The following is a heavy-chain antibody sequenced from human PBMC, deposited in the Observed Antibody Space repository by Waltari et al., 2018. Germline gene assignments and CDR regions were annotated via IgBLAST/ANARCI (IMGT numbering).Heavy chain of an antibody. V-gene: IGHV1-69*05. J-gene: IGHJ4*02. D-gene: IGHD4-17*01. Sequence: QVQLVQSGAEVKKPGSSVKVSCKASGGTFSSYAISWVRQAPGQGLEWMGRIIPIFGTANYAQKFQGRVTMTRDTSISTAYMELSRLRSDDTAVYYCARVDYGDYGHFDYWGQGTLVTVSS. CDR2: IIPIFGTA. CDR3: ARVDYGDYGHFDY. CDR1: GGTFSSYA.